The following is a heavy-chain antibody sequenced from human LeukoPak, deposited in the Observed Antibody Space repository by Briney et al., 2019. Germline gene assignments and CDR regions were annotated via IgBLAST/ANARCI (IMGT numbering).Heavy chain of an antibody. V-gene: IGHV3-7*01. J-gene: IGHJ5*02. CDR1: GFTFSSYW. CDR3: ARVLRVPAADLNWFDP. Sequence: GGSLRLSCAASGFTFSSYWMSWVRQAPGKGLEWVANIRQDGSEKYYVDSVKGRFTISRDNAKNSLYLQMNSLRAEDTAVYYCARVLRVPAADLNWFDPWGQGTLVTVSS. CDR2: IRQDGSEK. D-gene: IGHD2-2*01.